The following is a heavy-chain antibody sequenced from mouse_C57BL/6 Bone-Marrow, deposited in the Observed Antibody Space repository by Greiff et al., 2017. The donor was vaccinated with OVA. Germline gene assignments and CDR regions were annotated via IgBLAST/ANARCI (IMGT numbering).Heavy chain of an antibody. Sequence: EVQGVESGPGMVKPSQSLSLTCTVTGYSITSGYDWHWIRHFPGNKLEWMGYISYSGSTNYNPSLKSRISITHDTSKNHFFLKLNSVTTEDTATYYCARGLLLLFAYWGQGTLVTVSA. J-gene: IGHJ3*01. CDR1: GYSITSGYD. CDR2: ISYSGST. D-gene: IGHD2-3*01. CDR3: ARGLLLLFAY. V-gene: IGHV3-1*01.